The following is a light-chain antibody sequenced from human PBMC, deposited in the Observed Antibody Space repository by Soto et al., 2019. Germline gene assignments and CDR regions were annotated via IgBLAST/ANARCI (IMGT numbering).Light chain of an antibody. CDR2: DVN. CDR1: SSDIGAYNF. CDR3: TSWTTSTTMI. J-gene: IGLJ2*01. Sequence: QSVLPKPASVSGSPGESITISCPGNSSDIGAYNFVSWYQQHPGKAPKLMLYDVNIRPSGVSNRFSGSKSGNTASLTISGLQAEDEADYYCTSWTTSTTMIFGGGTKVTVL. V-gene: IGLV2-14*03.